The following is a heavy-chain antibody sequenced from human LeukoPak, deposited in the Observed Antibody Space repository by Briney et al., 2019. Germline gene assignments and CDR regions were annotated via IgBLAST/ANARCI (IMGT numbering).Heavy chain of an antibody. J-gene: IGHJ4*02. D-gene: IGHD2-15*01. CDR3: ASSGCSGGSCYVYGFDY. V-gene: IGHV1-2*02. CDR2: INPNSGGT. Sequence: ASVKVSCKASGYTFTGYYMHWVRQAPGQGFEWMGWINPNSGGTNYAQKFQGRVTMTRDTSISTAYMELSRLRSDDTAVYYCASSGCSGGSCYVYGFDYWGQGTLVTVSS. CDR1: GYTFTGYY.